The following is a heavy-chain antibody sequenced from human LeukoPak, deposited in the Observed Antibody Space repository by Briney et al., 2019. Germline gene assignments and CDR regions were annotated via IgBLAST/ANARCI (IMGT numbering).Heavy chain of an antibody. V-gene: IGHV4-34*01. Sequence: SETLSLTCAVYGESFSGYYLSWIRQPPGKGLEWIGEINHSGSTNYNPSLKSRVTISVDTSKNQFSLKLSSVTAADTAVYYCARGYYDFWSGYFDYWGQGTLVTVSS. D-gene: IGHD3-3*01. CDR3: ARGYYDFWSGYFDY. CDR2: INHSGST. J-gene: IGHJ4*02. CDR1: GESFSGYY.